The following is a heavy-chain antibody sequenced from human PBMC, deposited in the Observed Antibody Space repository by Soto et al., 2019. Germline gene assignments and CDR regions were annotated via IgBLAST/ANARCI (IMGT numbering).Heavy chain of an antibody. V-gene: IGHV1-69*02. CDR2: IIPILGIA. CDR3: ARGFAQSTDPI. D-gene: IGHD2-21*01. CDR1: GGTFSSYT. J-gene: IGHJ3*02. Sequence: QVQLVQSGAEVKKPGSSVKVSCKASGGTFSSYTISWVRQAPGQGLEWMGRIIPILGIANYAQKFQGKVTITADKSTSTAYMELSSLRSEDTAVYYCARGFAQSTDPIWGQGTMVTVSS.